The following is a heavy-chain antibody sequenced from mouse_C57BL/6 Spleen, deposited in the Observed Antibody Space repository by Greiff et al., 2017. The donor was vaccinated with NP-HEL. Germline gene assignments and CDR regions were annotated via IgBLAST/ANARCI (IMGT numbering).Heavy chain of an antibody. CDR3: AGGGYSFAY. D-gene: IGHD2-3*01. CDR2: IRLKSDNYAT. CDR1: GFTFSNYW. V-gene: IGHV6-3*01. J-gene: IGHJ3*01. Sequence: EVQVVESGGGLVQPGGSMKLSCVASGFTFSNYWMNWVRQSPEKGLEWVAQIRLKSDNYATHYAESVKGRFTISRDDSTSSVYLQMNNLRAEDTGIYYCAGGGYSFAYWGQGTLVTVSA.